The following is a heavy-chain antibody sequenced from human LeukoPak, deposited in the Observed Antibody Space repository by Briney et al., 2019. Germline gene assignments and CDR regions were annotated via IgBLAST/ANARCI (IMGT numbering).Heavy chain of an antibody. D-gene: IGHD1-7*01. CDR2: IKSKTDGGTT. V-gene: IGHV3-15*01. CDR1: GFTFSSNA. Sequence: GGSLRLSCAASGFTFSSNAMNWARQAPGKGLEWVGRIKSKTDGGTTDYAAPVKGRFTISRDDSKNTLYLQMNSLKTEDTAVYYCTTEELVLSNYWGQGTLVTVSS. CDR3: TTEELVLSNY. J-gene: IGHJ4*02.